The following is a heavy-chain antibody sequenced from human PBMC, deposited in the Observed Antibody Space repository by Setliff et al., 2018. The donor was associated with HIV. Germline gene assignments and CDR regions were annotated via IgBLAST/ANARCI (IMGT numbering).Heavy chain of an antibody. CDR1: GGSFSGYF. J-gene: IGHJ3*02. V-gene: IGHV4-34*01. CDR3: ARGRDYVWGNYHYSGGGAFDI. D-gene: IGHD3-16*02. CDR2: INHSGDT. Sequence: SETLSLTCAVYGGSFSGYFWSRIRQSPGKGLEWIGEINHSGDTYYNPSLKSRVSISIDTSKNQFSLKLTSVTAADTAVYYCARGRDYVWGNYHYSGGGAFDIGGQGTAVTVSS.